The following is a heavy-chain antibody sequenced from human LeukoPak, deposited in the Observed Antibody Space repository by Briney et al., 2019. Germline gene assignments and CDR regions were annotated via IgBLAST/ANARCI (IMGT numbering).Heavy chain of an antibody. CDR1: GFTFSSYT. CDR2: INGRGIT. CDR3: AKERQTGDYFTSDY. D-gene: IGHD4-17*01. V-gene: IGHV3-23*01. Sequence: GGSRRLSWTASGFTFSSYTMSWVRQAPGEGLEWLSAINGRGITYYAGSATGRFTISRDNSENTLYLQMNSLTVDDTAVYFCAKERQTGDYFTSDYWGQGTLVTVSS. J-gene: IGHJ4*02.